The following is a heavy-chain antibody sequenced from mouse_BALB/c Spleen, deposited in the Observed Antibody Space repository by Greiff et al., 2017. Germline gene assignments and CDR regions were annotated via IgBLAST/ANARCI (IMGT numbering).Heavy chain of an antibody. CDR3: ARSGYYGSRAWFAY. CDR1: GYTFTDYA. CDR2: ISTYYGDA. Sequence: VQLKQSGAELVRPGVSVKISCKGSGYTFTDYAMHWVKQSHAKSLEWIGVISTYYGDASYNQKFKGKATMTVDKSSSTAYMELARLTSEDSAIYYCARSGYYGSRAWFAYWGQGTLVTVSA. D-gene: IGHD1-1*01. V-gene: IGHV1S137*01. J-gene: IGHJ3*01.